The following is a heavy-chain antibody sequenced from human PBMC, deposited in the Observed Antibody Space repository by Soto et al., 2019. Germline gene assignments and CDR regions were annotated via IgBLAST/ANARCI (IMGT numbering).Heavy chain of an antibody. J-gene: IGHJ3*02. CDR3: VRDIWGATSAFDI. CDR2: IYSGGST. CDR1: GFTFSSYS. D-gene: IGHD1-26*01. V-gene: IGHV3-66*01. Sequence: PGGSLRLSCAASGFTFSSYSMNWFRQAPGKGLEWVSAIYSGGSTYYADSVKGRFTISRDNSKNTLYLQMNSLRAEDTAVYYCVRDIWGATSAFDIWCQGTMVTV.